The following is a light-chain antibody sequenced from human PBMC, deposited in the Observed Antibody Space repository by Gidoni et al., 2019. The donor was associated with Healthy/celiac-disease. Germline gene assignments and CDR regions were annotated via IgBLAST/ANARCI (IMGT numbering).Light chain of an antibody. CDR1: SSDVGGYNY. J-gene: IGLJ3*02. CDR3: SSYTSSSTRV. V-gene: IGLV2-14*01. Sequence: QSALTQPASGSGSPGQAITISCTGTSSDVGGYNYVSWYQQHPGKAPKLMIYEVSNRPSGVSILFSGSKSGNTASLTISVLQAEDEADYYCSSYTSSSTRVFGGGTKLTVL. CDR2: EVS.